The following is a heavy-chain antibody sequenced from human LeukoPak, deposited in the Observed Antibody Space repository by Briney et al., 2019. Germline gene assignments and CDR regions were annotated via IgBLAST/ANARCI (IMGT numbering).Heavy chain of an antibody. CDR3: ARRLYYYESSGYFLGWFDP. D-gene: IGHD3-22*01. Sequence: GGSLRLSCAASGFTFSSHNMVWVRQPPGKGLEWISYISDSSITMCYADSVKGRFTISRDNAKNSLYLQMNSLRASDSAMYYCARRLYYYESSGYFLGWFDPWGQGTLVTVSS. V-gene: IGHV3-48*04. CDR2: ISDSSITM. CDR1: GFTFSSHN. J-gene: IGHJ5*02.